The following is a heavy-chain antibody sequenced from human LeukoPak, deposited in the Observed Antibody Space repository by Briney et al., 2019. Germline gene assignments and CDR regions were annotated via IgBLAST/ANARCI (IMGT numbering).Heavy chain of an antibody. CDR2: ISYDGSNK. CDR3: AKDRSRDGYNYWYFDL. Sequence: PGGSLRLSCAASGFTFSTYGMHWVRQAPGKGLEWVAVISYDGSNKYYADSVKGRFTISRDNSKNTLYLQMNSLRAEDTAVYYCAKDRSRDGYNYWYFDLWGRGTLVTVSS. CDR1: GFTFSTYG. V-gene: IGHV3-30*19. D-gene: IGHD5-24*01. J-gene: IGHJ2*01.